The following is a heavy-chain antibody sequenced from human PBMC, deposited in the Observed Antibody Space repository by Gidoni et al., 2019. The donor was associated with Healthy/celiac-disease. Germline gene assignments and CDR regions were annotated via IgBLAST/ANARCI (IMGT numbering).Heavy chain of an antibody. V-gene: IGHV4-34*01. D-gene: IGHD6-13*01. CDR3: ARRSSSWTYYYYGMDV. CDR1: GGSFSGYY. Sequence: QVQLQQWGAGLLKPSETLSLTCAVYGGSFSGYYWSWIRQPPGKGLEWIGEINHSGSTNYNPSIKSRVTISVDTSKNQFSLKLSSVTAADTAVYYCARRSSSWTYYYYGMDVWGQGTTVTVSS. CDR2: INHSGST. J-gene: IGHJ6*02.